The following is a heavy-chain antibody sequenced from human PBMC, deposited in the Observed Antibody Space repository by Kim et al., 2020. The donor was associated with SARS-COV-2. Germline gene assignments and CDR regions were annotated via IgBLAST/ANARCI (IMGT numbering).Heavy chain of an antibody. CDR1: GDSLSSDY. Sequence: ETLSLTCTVSGDSLSSDYWSWNRQPAGKGLEWIERIYTSGRTNYNPSLQSRVTMSVDMSKNQFSLKLSSVTAADTAVYYCASALGHWGQGTLVTVSS. J-gene: IGHJ4*02. D-gene: IGHD3-16*02. CDR3: ASALGH. V-gene: IGHV4-4*07. CDR2: IYTSGRT.